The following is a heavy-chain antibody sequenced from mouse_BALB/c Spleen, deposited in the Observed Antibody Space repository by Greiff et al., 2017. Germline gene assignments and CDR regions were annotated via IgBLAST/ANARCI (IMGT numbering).Heavy chain of an antibody. Sequence: VKLVESGAELVRPGTSVKISCKASGYTFTNYWLGWVKQRPGHGLEWIGDIYPGGGYTNYNEKFKGKATLTADTSSSTAYMQLSSLTSEDAAVYFCARSVYYGSSRDYWGQGTTLTVSS. J-gene: IGHJ2*01. CDR1: GYTFTNYW. CDR3: ARSVYYGSSRDY. CDR2: IYPGGGYT. D-gene: IGHD1-1*01. V-gene: IGHV1-63*02.